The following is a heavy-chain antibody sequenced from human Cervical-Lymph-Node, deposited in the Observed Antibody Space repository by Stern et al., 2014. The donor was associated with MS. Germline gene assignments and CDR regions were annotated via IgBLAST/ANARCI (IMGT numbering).Heavy chain of an antibody. V-gene: IGHV5-51*01. Sequence: EVQLVQSGAEVKTPGESLKLSCKGSGYRFTSYWIGWVRQMPGKGPEWMGINYPGDSDTRYSPSFQGQVTISADKSISTAYLQWSSLKASDTAMYYCARHCGFRPGCIDYWGQGTLVTVSS. J-gene: IGHJ4*02. CDR2: NYPGDSDT. D-gene: IGHD2-21*01. CDR3: ARHCGFRPGCIDY. CDR1: GYRFTSYW.